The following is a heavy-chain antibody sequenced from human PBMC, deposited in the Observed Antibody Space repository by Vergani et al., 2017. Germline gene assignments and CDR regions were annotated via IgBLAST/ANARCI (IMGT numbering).Heavy chain of an antibody. J-gene: IGHJ4*02. CDR3: ASGRSRAAGGGYIDY. CDR2: ISWNSGSI. CDR1: GFTFDDYA. D-gene: IGHD6-6*01. V-gene: IGHV3-9*01. Sequence: EVQLVESGGGLVQPGRSLRLSCAASGFTFDDYAMHWVRQAPGKGLEWVSGISWNSGSIGYADSVKGRFTISRDNAKNSLYLQMNSLRAEDTAVYYCASGRSRAAGGGYIDYWGQGTLVTVSS.